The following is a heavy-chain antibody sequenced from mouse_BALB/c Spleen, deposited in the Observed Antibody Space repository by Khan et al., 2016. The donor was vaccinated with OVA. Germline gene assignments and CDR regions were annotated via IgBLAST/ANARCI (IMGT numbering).Heavy chain of an antibody. CDR1: GFTFSTYG. V-gene: IGHV5-6*01. CDR2: VSTGGGYP. CDR3: ARLAYYYDSEGFAY. D-gene: IGHD1-1*01. J-gene: IGHJ3*01. Sequence: EVELVESGGDLVKPGGSLKLSCAASGFTFSTYGMSWVRQTPDKRLEWVATVSTGGGYPYYPDSVKGRFTISRDNAKNTLYLQMSSLKSEDTASFYCARLAYYYDSEGFAYWGQGTLVTVSA.